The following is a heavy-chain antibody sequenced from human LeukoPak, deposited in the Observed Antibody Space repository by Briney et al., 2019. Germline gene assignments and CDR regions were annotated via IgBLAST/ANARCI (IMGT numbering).Heavy chain of an antibody. CDR1: GYTFTSYG. D-gene: IGHD2-2*01. CDR3: ARGSPYCSSTSCYVGDY. CDR2: ISAYNGNT. J-gene: IGHJ4*02. Sequence: ASVKVSCKASGYTFTSYGISWVRQAPGQGLEWMGWISAYNGNTNYAQKLQGRVTMTTDTSTSTAYMELRSLRSDDMAVYYCARGSPYCSSTSCYVGDYWGQGTLVTVSS. V-gene: IGHV1-18*03.